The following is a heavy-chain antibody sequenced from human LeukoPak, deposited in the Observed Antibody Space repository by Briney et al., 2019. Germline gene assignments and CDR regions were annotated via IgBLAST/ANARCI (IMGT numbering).Heavy chain of an antibody. CDR2: IIPIFGTA. CDR3: ARNYDFWSGYHGYFDY. CDR1: GGTFISYA. D-gene: IGHD3-3*01. Sequence: ASVKVSCKASGGTFISYAISWVRQAPGQGLEWMGGIIPIFGTANYAQKFQGRVTITADESTSTAYMELSSLRSEDTAVYYCARNYDFWSGYHGYFDYWGQGTLVTVSS. J-gene: IGHJ4*02. V-gene: IGHV1-69*13.